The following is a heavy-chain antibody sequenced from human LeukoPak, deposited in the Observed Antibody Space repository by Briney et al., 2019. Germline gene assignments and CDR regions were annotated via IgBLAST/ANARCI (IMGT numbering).Heavy chain of an antibody. D-gene: IGHD3-10*01. CDR1: GGSISSSGYY. Sequence: SEALSLTCTVSGGSISSSGYYWSWIRQRPGKGLEWSVDVYYSGSTYYNPSLKSRVTISVDTSKNQFSLKLSSVTAADTAVYYCARDRSYMVRGVLKPYWYFDLWGRGTLVTVSS. V-gene: IGHV4-31*03. CDR3: ARDRSYMVRGVLKPYWYFDL. J-gene: IGHJ2*01. CDR2: VYYSGST.